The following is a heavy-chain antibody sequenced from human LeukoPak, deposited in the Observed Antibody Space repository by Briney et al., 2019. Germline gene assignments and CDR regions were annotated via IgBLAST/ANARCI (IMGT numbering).Heavy chain of an antibody. D-gene: IGHD5-12*01. CDR2: IGGTGGYT. Sequence: GGSLRLSCAASRFTFSTYALSWVRQAPGKGLEWVSSIGGTGGYTYYADPVKGRFTISRDNSKNTLYLEMSSLRAEDTAIYYCARVISGYNINDWFRGYYFDFWGQGTLVTVSS. J-gene: IGHJ4*02. V-gene: IGHV3-23*01. CDR1: RFTFSTYA. CDR3: ARVISGYNINDWFRGYYFDF.